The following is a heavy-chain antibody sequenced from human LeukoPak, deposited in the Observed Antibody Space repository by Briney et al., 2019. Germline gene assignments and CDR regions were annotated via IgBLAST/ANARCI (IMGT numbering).Heavy chain of an antibody. D-gene: IGHD5-18*01. J-gene: IGHJ4*02. CDR1: GFTFSSYS. CDR3: ARVGQLWFNPDY. CDR2: ISSSSSYI. Sequence: PWGSLRLSCAASGFTFSSYSMNWVRQAPGKGLEWVSSISSSSSYIYYADSVKGRFTISRDNAKNSLYLQMNSLRAEDTAVYYCARVGQLWFNPDYWGQGTLVTVSP. V-gene: IGHV3-21*01.